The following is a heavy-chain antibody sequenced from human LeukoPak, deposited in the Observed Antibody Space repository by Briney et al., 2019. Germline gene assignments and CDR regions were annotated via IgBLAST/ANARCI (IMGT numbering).Heavy chain of an antibody. J-gene: IGHJ4*02. CDR2: ISSSGATK. CDR3: ARGPGLGELAVASFDS. CDR1: GFTFRSYE. Sequence: GGSLRLFCAASGFTFRSYEMNWVRQAPGKGLEWVSYISSSGATKYYADSMKGRFTISRDNAKNMLYLQMNSLRAEDTAVYYCARGPGLGELAVASFDSWGQGTLVTVSS. D-gene: IGHD6-19*01. V-gene: IGHV3-48*03.